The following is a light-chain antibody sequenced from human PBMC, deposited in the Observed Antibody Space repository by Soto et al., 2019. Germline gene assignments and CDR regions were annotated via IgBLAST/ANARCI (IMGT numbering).Light chain of an antibody. CDR1: QGISNY. V-gene: IGKV1-27*01. CDR3: KQYNKANSVT. Sequence: DIQMTQSPSSLSASVGDRVTITCRASQGISNYLPWYQQKAGDVPKLLIYAASTLQSGVPSRLSGSGSGTDFSLTIRSLQPEDVATYCSKQYNKANSVTSGQATRLEIK. J-gene: IGKJ5*01. CDR2: AAS.